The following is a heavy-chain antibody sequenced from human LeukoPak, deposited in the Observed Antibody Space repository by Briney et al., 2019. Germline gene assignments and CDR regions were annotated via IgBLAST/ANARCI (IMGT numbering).Heavy chain of an antibody. J-gene: IGHJ4*02. CDR1: GFTFSSYA. Sequence: GGSLRLSCAASGFTFSSYAMHWVRQAPGKGLEWVAVISYDGSNKYYADSVKGRFTISRDNSKNTLYLQMNSLRAEDTAVYYCASRIAAASYYWGQGTLVTVSS. CDR3: ASRIAAASYY. V-gene: IGHV3-30-3*01. CDR2: ISYDGSNK. D-gene: IGHD6-13*01.